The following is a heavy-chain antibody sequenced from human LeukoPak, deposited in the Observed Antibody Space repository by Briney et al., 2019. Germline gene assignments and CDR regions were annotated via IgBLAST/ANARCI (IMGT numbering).Heavy chain of an antibody. D-gene: IGHD6-13*01. CDR3: ARELAAAEFYNWFDP. V-gene: IGHV3-23*01. J-gene: IGHJ5*02. Sequence: GGSLRLSCAASGFTFSSYAMSWVRQAPGKGLEWVSAISGSGGSTYYADSVKGRFTISRDNSKNTLYLQMNSLRAEDTAVYYCARELAAAEFYNWFDPWGQGTLVTVSS. CDR1: GFTFSSYA. CDR2: ISGSGGST.